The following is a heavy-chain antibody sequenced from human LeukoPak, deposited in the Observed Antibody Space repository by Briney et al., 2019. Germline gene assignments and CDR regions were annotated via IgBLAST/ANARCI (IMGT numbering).Heavy chain of an antibody. V-gene: IGHV1-18*01. CDR3: ARDSDLIAAAGNFDY. D-gene: IGHD6-13*01. CDR1: GYTFTSYG. J-gene: IGHJ4*02. CDR2: ISAYNGNT. Sequence: ASVNVSCKASGYTFTSYGISWVRQAPGQGLEWMGWISAYNGNTNYAQKLQGRVTMTTDTSTSTAYMELRSLRSDDTAVYYCARDSDLIAAAGNFDYWGQGTLVTVSS.